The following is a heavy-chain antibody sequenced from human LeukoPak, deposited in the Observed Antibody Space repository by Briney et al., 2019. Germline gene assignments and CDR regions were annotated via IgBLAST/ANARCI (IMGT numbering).Heavy chain of an antibody. J-gene: IGHJ4*02. Sequence: SETLSLTCTVSGGSLSSYYWSWIRQPPGKGLEWIGYIYYTGSTNYNPSLKSRITMSVDTSKNQFSLKLSSVTAADTAIYFCARAATIVPFDYWGQGALVTASS. V-gene: IGHV4-59*08. CDR3: ARAATIVPFDY. CDR1: GGSLSSYY. D-gene: IGHD5-12*01. CDR2: IYYTGST.